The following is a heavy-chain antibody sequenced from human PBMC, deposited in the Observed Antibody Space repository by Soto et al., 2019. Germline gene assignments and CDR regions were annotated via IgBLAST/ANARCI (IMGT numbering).Heavy chain of an antibody. CDR3: ARKRMVCADYYYYYGMDV. D-gene: IGHD2-8*01. J-gene: IGHJ6*02. CDR1: GYSFTSYW. V-gene: IGHV5-10-1*01. Sequence: PGESLKISCKGSGYSFTSYWISWVRQMPGKGLEWMGRIDPSDSYTNYSPSFQGHVTISADKSISTAYLQWSSLKASDTAMYYCARKRMVCADYYYYYGMDVWGQGTTVTVSS. CDR2: IDPSDSYT.